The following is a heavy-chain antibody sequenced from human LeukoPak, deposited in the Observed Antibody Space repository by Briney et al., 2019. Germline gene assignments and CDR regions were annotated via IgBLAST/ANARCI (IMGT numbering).Heavy chain of an antibody. Sequence: SVKVSCKASGGTFSSYAISWVRQAPGQGLEWMGRIIPIFGTANYAQKFQGRVTITTDESTSTAYMELSSLRSEDTAVYYCARDLSEGDIVVVPAAIGYNWFDPWGQGTLVTVSS. CDR1: GGTFSSYA. J-gene: IGHJ5*02. CDR2: IIPIFGTA. D-gene: IGHD2-2*01. V-gene: IGHV1-69*05. CDR3: ARDLSEGDIVVVPAAIGYNWFDP.